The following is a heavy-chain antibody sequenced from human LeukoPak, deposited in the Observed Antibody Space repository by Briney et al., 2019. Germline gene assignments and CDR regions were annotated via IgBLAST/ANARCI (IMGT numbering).Heavy chain of an antibody. D-gene: IGHD3-16*02. CDR1: GFIFSNYA. Sequence: GGSLRLSCAASGFIFSNYAMSWVRQAPGKGLEWVAVISYDGSNKYYADSVKGRFTISRDNSKNTLYLQMNSLRADDTAVYYCARDVGLWGSYRYTPGYWGQGTLVTVSS. CDR2: ISYDGSNK. CDR3: ARDVGLWGSYRYTPGY. J-gene: IGHJ4*02. V-gene: IGHV3-30-3*01.